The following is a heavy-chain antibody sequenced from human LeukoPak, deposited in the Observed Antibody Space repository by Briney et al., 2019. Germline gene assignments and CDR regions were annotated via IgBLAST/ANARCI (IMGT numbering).Heavy chain of an antibody. V-gene: IGHV4-59*01. CDR1: GDSISSYY. D-gene: IGHD2-21*02. CDR3: ARVPALRVVTTPTYFDF. J-gene: IGHJ4*02. Sequence: SETLSLTCTVSGDSISSYYWNWIRQPPGKGLEWIGYLSYSGSTNYNPSLRNRVTISVDTSKNQFSLKLSSVTAADTAVYYCARVPALRVVTTPTYFDFWGQGTLVTVSS. CDR2: LSYSGST.